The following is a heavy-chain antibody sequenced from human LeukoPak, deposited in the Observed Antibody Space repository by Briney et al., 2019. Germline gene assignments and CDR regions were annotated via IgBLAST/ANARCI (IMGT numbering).Heavy chain of an antibody. V-gene: IGHV3-48*03. CDR3: ARDRGVYSRTLED. Sequence: GGSLRLSCAASGFTFSSYEMNWVRQAPGKGLEWVSYISSSGSTIYYADSVKGRFTISRDNAKNSLYLQMNSLRGEDTAVYYCARDRGVYSRTLEDWGQGTLVTVSS. J-gene: IGHJ4*02. CDR1: GFTFSSYE. CDR2: ISSSGSTI. D-gene: IGHD6-13*01.